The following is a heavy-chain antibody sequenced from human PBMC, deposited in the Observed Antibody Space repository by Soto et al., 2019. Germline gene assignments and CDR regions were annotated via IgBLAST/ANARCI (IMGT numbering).Heavy chain of an antibody. D-gene: IGHD4-17*01. Sequence: ASLKVSCKASGYTFTSYGISWVRQAPGQGLEWMGWISAYNGNTNYAQKLQGRVTMTTDTSTSTAYMELRSLRSDDTAVYYCAKDGSYGDYSVVGYWGQGTLVTVSA. V-gene: IGHV1-18*01. CDR2: ISAYNGNT. J-gene: IGHJ4*02. CDR1: GYTFTSYG. CDR3: AKDGSYGDYSVVGY.